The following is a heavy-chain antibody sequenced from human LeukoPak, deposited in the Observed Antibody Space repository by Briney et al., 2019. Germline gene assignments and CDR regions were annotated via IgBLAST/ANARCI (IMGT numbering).Heavy chain of an antibody. CDR3: AKGQVITSNLDS. Sequence: GGSLRLSCAASEFTFSTYSMNWVRQAPGKGLEWVSSISSGSTYIYYADSVKGRFTISRDNAKNSLYLQMNSLRAEDTAVYYCAKGQVITSNLDSWGQGTLVTVSS. CDR2: ISSGSTYI. D-gene: IGHD2/OR15-2a*01. J-gene: IGHJ4*02. CDR1: EFTFSTYS. V-gene: IGHV3-21*04.